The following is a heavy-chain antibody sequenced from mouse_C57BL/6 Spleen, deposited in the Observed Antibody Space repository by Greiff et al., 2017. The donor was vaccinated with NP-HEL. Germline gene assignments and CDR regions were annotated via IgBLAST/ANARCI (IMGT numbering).Heavy chain of an antibody. CDR2: IDPETGGT. J-gene: IGHJ3*01. CDR1: GYTFTDYE. V-gene: IGHV1-15*01. Sequence: QVQLKQSGAELVRPGASVTLSCKASGYTFTDYEMHWVKQTPVHGLEWIGAIDPETGGTAYNQKFKGKAILTADKSSSTAYMELRSLTSEDSAVYYCTIITTSWFAYWGQGTLVTVSA. CDR3: TIITTSWFAY. D-gene: IGHD1-1*01.